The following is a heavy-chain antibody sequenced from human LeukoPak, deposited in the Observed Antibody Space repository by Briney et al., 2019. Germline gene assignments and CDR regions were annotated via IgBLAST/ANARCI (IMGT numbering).Heavy chain of an antibody. V-gene: IGHV1-18*01. Sequence: GASAKVSCKASGYTFTSYGISWVRQAPGQGLEWMRWISAYNGNTNYAQKLQGRATMTTDTSTSTAYMELRSLRSDDTAVYYCARESELRYFDWLLYRASYFDYWGQGTLVTVSS. J-gene: IGHJ4*02. CDR2: ISAYNGNT. CDR3: ARESELRYFDWLLYRASYFDY. D-gene: IGHD3-9*01. CDR1: GYTFTSYG.